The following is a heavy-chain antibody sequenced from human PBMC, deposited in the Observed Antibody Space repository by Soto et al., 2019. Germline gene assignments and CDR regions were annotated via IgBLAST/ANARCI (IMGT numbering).Heavy chain of an antibody. J-gene: IGHJ4*02. CDR2: IYYSGST. CDR1: GGSISSYY. Sequence: SETLSLTCTVCGGSISSYYWSWIRQPPGKGLEWIGYIYYSGSTNYNPSLKSRVTISVDTSKNQFSLKLSSVTAADTAVYYCARTLRVGQWLVGYYFDYWGQGTLVTVSS. V-gene: IGHV4-59*01. CDR3: ARTLRVGQWLVGYYFDY. D-gene: IGHD6-19*01.